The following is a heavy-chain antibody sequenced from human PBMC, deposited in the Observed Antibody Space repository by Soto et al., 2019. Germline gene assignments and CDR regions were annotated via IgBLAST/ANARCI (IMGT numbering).Heavy chain of an antibody. V-gene: IGHV1-69*13. D-gene: IGHD4-17*01. CDR3: AREVGYGDFSAALLD. CDR2: VISLFGTA. Sequence: SVKVSCKASGGTFSSHSISWVLQAPGQGLEWMGGVISLFGTANYAHNFKGRVTITADQSTSTAYMELNSLRSDDTAVYYCAREVGYGDFSAALLDWGQGTLVTVSS. J-gene: IGHJ4*02. CDR1: GGTFSSHS.